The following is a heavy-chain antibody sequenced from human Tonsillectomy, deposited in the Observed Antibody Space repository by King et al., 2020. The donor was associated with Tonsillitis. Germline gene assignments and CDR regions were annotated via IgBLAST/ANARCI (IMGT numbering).Heavy chain of an antibody. CDR3: ARHAAEGYYGSGRYPVDY. CDR2: IYYSGRI. V-gene: IGHV4-59*08. CDR1: GGSISSYY. J-gene: IGHJ4*02. Sequence: VQLQESGPGLVKPSETLSLTCTVSGGSISSYYWSWIRQPPGKGLEWIGYIYYSGRINYNPSLKSRVTITVDTSKNQFSLKLSSVTAADTAVYYCARHAAEGYYGSGRYPVDYWGQGTLVTVSS. D-gene: IGHD3-10*01.